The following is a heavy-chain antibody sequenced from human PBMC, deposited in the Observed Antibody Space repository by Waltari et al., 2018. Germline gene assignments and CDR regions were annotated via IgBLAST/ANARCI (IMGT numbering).Heavy chain of an antibody. CDR1: GYSISSGYY. D-gene: IGHD6-6*01. CDR2: IYHSGGT. CDR3: AVFEYSSSSSFDY. J-gene: IGHJ4*02. Sequence: QVQLQESGPGLVKPSETLSLTCAVSGYSISSGYYWGWIRQPPGKGLEWIGSIYHSGGTYYNPSLKGRVTISVDTSKNQFSLKLSSVTAADTAVYYCAVFEYSSSSSFDYWGQGTLVTVSS. V-gene: IGHV4-38-2*01.